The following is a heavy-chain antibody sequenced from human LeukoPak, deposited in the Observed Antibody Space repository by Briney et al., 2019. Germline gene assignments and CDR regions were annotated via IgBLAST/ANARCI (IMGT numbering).Heavy chain of an antibody. Sequence: GGSLRLSCAASGFTFSTYWMSWVRQAPGKGLRWVANINQDGSQKRYVDSVQGRFTISRDNTKNSLFLQMNSLRAEDTAVYYCASNRWLPNWGQGTLVTVSS. V-gene: IGHV3-7*01. CDR1: GFTFSTYW. D-gene: IGHD6-19*01. J-gene: IGHJ4*02. CDR3: ASNRWLPN. CDR2: INQDGSQK.